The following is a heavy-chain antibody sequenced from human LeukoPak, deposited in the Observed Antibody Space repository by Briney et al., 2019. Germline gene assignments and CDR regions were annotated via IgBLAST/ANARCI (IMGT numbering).Heavy chain of an antibody. Sequence: SETLSLTCTVSGGSISSYYWSWIRQPPGKGLGWIGYIYYSGSTNYNPSLKSRVTISVNTSKNQFSLKLSSVTAADTAVYYCARDIPLAYWGQGTLVTVSS. V-gene: IGHV4-59*01. J-gene: IGHJ4*02. CDR3: ARDIPLAY. CDR2: IYYSGST. D-gene: IGHD2-21*01. CDR1: GGSISSYY.